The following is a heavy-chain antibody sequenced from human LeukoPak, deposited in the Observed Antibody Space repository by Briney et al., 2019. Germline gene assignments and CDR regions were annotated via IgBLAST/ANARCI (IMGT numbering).Heavy chain of an antibody. Sequence: SETLSLTCAVYGGSFSGYYWSWIRQPPGRGLEWIGEINHSGSTNYNPPLKSRVTISVDTSKNQFSLKLSSVTAADTAVYYCARRGLIAVAANFDYWGQGTLVTVSS. V-gene: IGHV4-34*01. D-gene: IGHD6-19*01. J-gene: IGHJ4*02. CDR1: GGSFSGYY. CDR3: ARRGLIAVAANFDY. CDR2: INHSGST.